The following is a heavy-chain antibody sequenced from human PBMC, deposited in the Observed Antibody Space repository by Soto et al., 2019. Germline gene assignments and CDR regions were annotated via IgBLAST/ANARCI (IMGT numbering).Heavy chain of an antibody. Sequence: SVKVSCKASGSTFSSYAISWVRQAPGQGLEWMGGIIPIFGTANYAQKFQGRVTITADESTSTAYMELSSLRSEDTAVYYCARVDSSSAGPYYYGMDVWGQGTTVTVSS. CDR2: IIPIFGTA. CDR3: ARVDSSSAGPYYYGMDV. D-gene: IGHD6-6*01. CDR1: GSTFSSYA. J-gene: IGHJ6*02. V-gene: IGHV1-69*13.